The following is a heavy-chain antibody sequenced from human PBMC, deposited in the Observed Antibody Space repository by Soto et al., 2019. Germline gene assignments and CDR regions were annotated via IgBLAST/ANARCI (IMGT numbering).Heavy chain of an antibody. Sequence: QVQLQESGPGLVKPSETLSLTCTVSGGSISSYYWSWIRQPPGKGLEWIGYIYYSGSTNYNPSLKSRVTISVDTSKNQFSLKLSSVTAAHTAVYYCARRGGSGSYSLDYWGQGTLVTVSS. D-gene: IGHD3-10*01. CDR1: GGSISSYY. V-gene: IGHV4-59*01. CDR3: ARRGGSGSYSLDY. CDR2: IYYSGST. J-gene: IGHJ4*02.